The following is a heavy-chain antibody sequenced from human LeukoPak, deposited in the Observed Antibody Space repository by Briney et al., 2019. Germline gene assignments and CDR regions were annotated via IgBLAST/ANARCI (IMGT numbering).Heavy chain of an antibody. CDR3: ARDREADYEPDY. D-gene: IGHD4-17*01. J-gene: IGHJ4*02. CDR2: INPSGGST. Sequence: ASVKVSCKASGYTFTSYYMHWVRRAPGQGLEWMGIINPSGGSTSYAQKFQGRVTMTRDTSTSTVYMELSSLRSEDTAVYYCARDREADYEPDYWGQGTLVTVSS. CDR1: GYTFTSYY. V-gene: IGHV1-46*01.